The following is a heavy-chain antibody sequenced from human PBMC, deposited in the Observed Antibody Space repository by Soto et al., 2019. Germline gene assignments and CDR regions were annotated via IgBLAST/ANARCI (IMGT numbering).Heavy chain of an antibody. CDR2: IYHGGST. D-gene: IGHD3-16*01. V-gene: IGHV4-38-2*01. Sequence: SETLSLTCAVSGYSICSGYYWGWLRQPPGKGLECIGRIYHGGSTYYNPSLNSRVTLSIDMTYNHASLILNSVTAADMAVYYCAIVGPCVRFYQDSRPYTFVAWFDPGGQGTLVTVSS. J-gene: IGHJ5*02. CDR3: AIVGPCVRFYQDSRPYTFVAWFDP. CDR1: GYSICSGYY.